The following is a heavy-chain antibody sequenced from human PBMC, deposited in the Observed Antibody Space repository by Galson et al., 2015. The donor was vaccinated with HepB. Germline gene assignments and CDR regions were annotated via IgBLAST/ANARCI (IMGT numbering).Heavy chain of an antibody. J-gene: IGHJ4*02. D-gene: IGHD3-10*01. CDR2: ISNSAGYA. Sequence: SLRLSCAASGFTFSGYYMSWIRQAPGKGLEWVSYISNSAGYANYADSVKGRFAISRDNAKSSLYLQMNSLRAEDTAVYYCARETGSRNYYYPTNWGQGTLVTVSS. CDR1: GFTFSGYY. CDR3: ARETGSRNYYYPTN. V-gene: IGHV3-11*05.